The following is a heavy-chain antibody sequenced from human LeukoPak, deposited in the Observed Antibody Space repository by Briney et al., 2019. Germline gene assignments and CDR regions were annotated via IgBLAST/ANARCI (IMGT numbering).Heavy chain of an antibody. CDR2: ISGSGGST. Sequence: GGSLRLSCAASGFTFGTYAMSWVRQAPGKGLEWISAISGSGGSTYYADSVKGRFTISRDNSKNTLYLQMNSLRAEDTAVYYCAKIPYSSGWVQNWFDPWGQGTLVTVSS. CDR3: AKIPYSSGWVQNWFDP. V-gene: IGHV3-23*01. CDR1: GFTFGTYA. D-gene: IGHD6-19*01. J-gene: IGHJ5*02.